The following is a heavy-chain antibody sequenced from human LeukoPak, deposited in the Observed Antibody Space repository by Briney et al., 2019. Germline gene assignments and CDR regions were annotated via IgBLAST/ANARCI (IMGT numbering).Heavy chain of an antibody. Sequence: SETLSLTCAVYGGSFSGYYWSWIRQPPGKGLEWIGEINHSGSTNYNPSLKSRVTISVDTSKNQFSLKLSSVTAADTAVYYCARRGRIVGASAGFYYYYYYMDVWGKGTTVTISS. J-gene: IGHJ6*03. CDR1: GGSFSGYY. D-gene: IGHD1-26*01. V-gene: IGHV4-34*01. CDR3: ARRGRIVGASAGFYYYYYYMDV. CDR2: INHSGST.